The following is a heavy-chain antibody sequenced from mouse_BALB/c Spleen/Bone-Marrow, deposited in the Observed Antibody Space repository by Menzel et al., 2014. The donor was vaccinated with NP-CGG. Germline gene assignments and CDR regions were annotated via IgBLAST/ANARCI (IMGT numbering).Heavy chain of an antibody. CDR2: INPSTDYT. V-gene: IGHV1-7*01. CDR1: GYTFTSYW. Sequence: VQLQQSGAELAKPGASLRMSCKASGYTFTSYWMHWVKQRPGQGLEWIGYINPSTDYTEYNQKFKDKATLTADKSSSTAVMQLSSLTSEDSAVYYCARRAYGGSYGFAYWGQGTLVTVSA. D-gene: IGHD1-1*01. J-gene: IGHJ3*01. CDR3: ARRAYGGSYGFAY.